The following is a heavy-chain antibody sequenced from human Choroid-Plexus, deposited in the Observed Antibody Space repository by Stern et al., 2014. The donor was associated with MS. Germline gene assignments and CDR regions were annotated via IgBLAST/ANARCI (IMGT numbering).Heavy chain of an antibody. CDR2: VSYDGSNK. D-gene: IGHD2/OR15-2a*01. V-gene: IGHV3-30*18. CDR3: AKDRQYLTFCFDH. CDR1: GYTFGSCA. Sequence: VQLVQSGGGVVQPGRPLRISCVASGYTFGSCAMHWVRQAPGKGLEWVAGVSYDGSNKYYAYSVKCRFTISRDNSQNTLYMQMSSRRPEYRAVYYWAKDRQYLTFCFDHWGQGSLVTVSS. J-gene: IGHJ5*02.